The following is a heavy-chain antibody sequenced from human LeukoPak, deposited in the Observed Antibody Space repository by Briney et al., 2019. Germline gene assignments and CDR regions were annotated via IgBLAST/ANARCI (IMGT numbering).Heavy chain of an antibody. J-gene: IGHJ3*02. CDR2: ISAYNGNT. CDR3: ARDRVFDILTGYPWAFDI. CDR1: GYTFTSYG. Sequence: ASVKVSCKASGYTFTSYGISWVRQAPGQGLEWMGWISAYNGNTHYAQKLQGRVTMTTDTSTSTAYMELRSLRSDDTAVYYCARDRVFDILTGYPWAFDIWGQGTMVTVSS. D-gene: IGHD3-9*01. V-gene: IGHV1-18*01.